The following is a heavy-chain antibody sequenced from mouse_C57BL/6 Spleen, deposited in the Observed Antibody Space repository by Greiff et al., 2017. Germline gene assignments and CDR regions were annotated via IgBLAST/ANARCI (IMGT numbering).Heavy chain of an antibody. V-gene: IGHV3-6*01. CDR2: ISYDGSN. CDR3: ARAPPLYGNYED. CDR1: GYSITSGYY. J-gene: IGHJ2*01. Sequence: EVQVVESGPGLVKPSQSLSLTCSVTGYSITSGYYWNWIRQFPGNKLEWMGYISYDGSNNYNPSLKNRISITRDTSKNQFFLKLNSVTTEDTATYYCARAPPLYGNYEDWGQGTTLTVSS. D-gene: IGHD2-1*01.